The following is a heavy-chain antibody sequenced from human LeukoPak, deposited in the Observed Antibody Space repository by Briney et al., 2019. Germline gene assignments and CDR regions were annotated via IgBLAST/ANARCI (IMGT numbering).Heavy chain of an antibody. CDR3: ASDCTYYYDSSGYCPFDY. Sequence: PGGSLRLSCAASGFTFSSYAMSWVRQAPGKGLEWVSAISGSGGSTYYADSVKGRFTISRDNSKNTLYLQMNSLRAEDTAVYYCASDCTYYYDSSGYCPFDYWGQGTPVTVSS. CDR2: ISGSGGST. V-gene: IGHV3-23*01. CDR1: GFTFSSYA. J-gene: IGHJ4*02. D-gene: IGHD3-22*01.